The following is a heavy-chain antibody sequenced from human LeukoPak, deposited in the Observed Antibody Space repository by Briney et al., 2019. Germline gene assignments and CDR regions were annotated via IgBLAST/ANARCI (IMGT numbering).Heavy chain of an antibody. Sequence: GGSVTVSCKASGYTFTSYAMKWGRQAHGQGVEGMGWINTNTGNPTYAQGFTGRVIFSLDTSVSTAYMQISRLTAEDTAVYYCARDPPRVGAAAENYFDYWGQGTLVTVSS. CDR1: GYTFTSYA. J-gene: IGHJ4*02. CDR3: ARDPPRVGAAAENYFDY. CDR2: INTNTGNP. D-gene: IGHD6-13*01. V-gene: IGHV7-4-1*02.